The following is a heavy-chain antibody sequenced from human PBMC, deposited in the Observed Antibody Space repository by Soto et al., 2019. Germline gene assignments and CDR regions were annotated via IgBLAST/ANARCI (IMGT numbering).Heavy chain of an antibody. D-gene: IGHD2-2*01. J-gene: IGHJ4*02. Sequence: SETLSLTCTVSGGSISSYYWSWIRQPPGKGLEWIGYIYYSGSTNYNPSLKSRVTISVDTSKNQFSLKLSSVTAADTAVYYCARGNQASSAPDYWGQGTLVTVSS. V-gene: IGHV4-59*01. CDR1: GGSISSYY. CDR3: ARGNQASSAPDY. CDR2: IYYSGST.